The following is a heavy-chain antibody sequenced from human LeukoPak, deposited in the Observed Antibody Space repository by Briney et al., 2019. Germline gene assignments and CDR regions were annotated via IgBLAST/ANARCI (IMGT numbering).Heavy chain of an antibody. Sequence: ASVKVSCKASGYTFTSYDINRVRQATGQGLEWMGWMNPNSGNTGYAQKFQGRVTMPRNTSISTAYMELSSLRSEDPAVYYCIPMVTPPTYDYWGQGTLVTVSS. J-gene: IGHJ4*02. V-gene: IGHV1-8*01. CDR3: IPMVTPPTYDY. CDR2: MNPNSGNT. D-gene: IGHD5-18*01. CDR1: GYTFTSYD.